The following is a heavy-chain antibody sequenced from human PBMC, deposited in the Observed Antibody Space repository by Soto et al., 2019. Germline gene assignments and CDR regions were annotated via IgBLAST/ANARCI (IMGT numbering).Heavy chain of an antibody. CDR1: GFTFNSYA. J-gene: IGHJ4*02. CDR2: ISNDGSKT. V-gene: IGHV3-30*03. Sequence: QVQLVETGGGVVQPGKSLRLSCATSGFTFNSYALHWVRQAPGKGLEWVALISNDGSKTFYADSVKGRFTISRDTAKNTLFLHMNSLTTEDTAAYFCARAGEIFGLVSFAYLDLWGQGTLVAVSS. CDR3: ARAGEIFGLVSFAYLDL. D-gene: IGHD3-3*01.